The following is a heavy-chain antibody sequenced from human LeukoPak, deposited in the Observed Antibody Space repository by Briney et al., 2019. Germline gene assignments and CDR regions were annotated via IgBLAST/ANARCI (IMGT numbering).Heavy chain of an antibody. CDR1: GGSFSGYY. Sequence: ASETLSLTCAVYGGSFSGYYWSWIRQPPGKGLEWIGEINHSGSTNYNPSLKSRVTISVDTSKNQFSLKLSSVTAADTAVYYCAREGPLAARPPIWGSYRPPFSYFDCWGQGTLVTVSS. CDR3: AREGPLAARPPIWGSYRPPFSYFDC. D-gene: IGHD3-16*02. CDR2: INHSGST. J-gene: IGHJ4*02. V-gene: IGHV4-34*01.